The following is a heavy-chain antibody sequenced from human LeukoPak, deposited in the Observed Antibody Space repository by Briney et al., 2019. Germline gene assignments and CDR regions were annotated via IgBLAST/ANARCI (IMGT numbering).Heavy chain of an antibody. Sequence: PGGSLRLSCAASGFTFSSYSMNWVRQAPGKGLEWVSSISSSSSYIYYADSVKGRFTISRDNAKNSLYLQMNSLRAEDTAVYYCARALWFGELFLDYWGQGTLVTVSS. D-gene: IGHD3-10*01. CDR1: GFTFSSYS. V-gene: IGHV3-21*01. CDR3: ARALWFGELFLDY. CDR2: ISSSSSYI. J-gene: IGHJ4*02.